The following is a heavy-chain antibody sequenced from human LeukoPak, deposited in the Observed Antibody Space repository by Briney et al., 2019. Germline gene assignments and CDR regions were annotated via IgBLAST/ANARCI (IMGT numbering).Heavy chain of an antibody. CDR3: VRDRCGGDCYPNWFER. Sequence: SETLSLTCTVSGGSISSSSYYWGWIRQPPGKGLEWIGDVNYSGSTNYNPSLKSRVTISVDTSKNQFSLKLTSMTAADTAVCYCVRDRCGGDCYPNWFERWGQGTLVTVSS. CDR2: VNYSGST. V-gene: IGHV4-39*07. D-gene: IGHD2-21*02. CDR1: GGSISSSSYY. J-gene: IGHJ5*02.